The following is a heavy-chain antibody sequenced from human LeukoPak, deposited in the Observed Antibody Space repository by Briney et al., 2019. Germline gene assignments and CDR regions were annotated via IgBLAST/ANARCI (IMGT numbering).Heavy chain of an antibody. CDR1: GYSISSGSY. D-gene: IGHD5-12*01. CDR3: ARGEFRIEYSGYDSDY. V-gene: IGHV4-38-2*02. J-gene: IGHJ4*02. CDR2: IYHSGST. Sequence: SETLSLTCTVSGYSISSGSYWGWIRQPPGKGLEWVGSIYHSGSTYHNPSLKSRVTISVDTSKNQFSLKLRSVTAADTAVYYCARGEFRIEYSGYDSDYWGRGILVTVSS.